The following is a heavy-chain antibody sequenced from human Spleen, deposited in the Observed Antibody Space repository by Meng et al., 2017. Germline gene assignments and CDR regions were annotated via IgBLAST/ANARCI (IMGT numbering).Heavy chain of an antibody. CDR3: TRVGGRYWDGGYFDS. Sequence: GSLRLSCAVYGGSFSGYYWSWIRQPPGKGLEWIGEINHSGSTNYNPSLESRATISVDTSQNNLSLKLSSVTAADSAVYYCTRVGGRYWDGGYFDSWGQGALVTVSS. J-gene: IGHJ4*02. CDR2: INHSGST. D-gene: IGHD2-21*01. CDR1: GGSFSGYY. V-gene: IGHV4-34*01.